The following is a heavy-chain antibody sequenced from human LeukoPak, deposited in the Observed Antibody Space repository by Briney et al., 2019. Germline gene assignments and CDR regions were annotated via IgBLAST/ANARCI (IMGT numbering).Heavy chain of an antibody. CDR1: GFTFSSYE. V-gene: IGHV3-48*03. CDR3: ARNGNYDILTGYYTNSHFDY. D-gene: IGHD3-9*01. Sequence: PGGSLRLSRAASGFTFSSYEMNWVRQAPGKGLEWVAHISSSGDTIFYADSMKGRFTISRDNAKNSLYLQMNSLRAEDTAVYYCARNGNYDILTGYYTNSHFDYWGQGTLVTVSS. J-gene: IGHJ4*02. CDR2: ISSSGDTI.